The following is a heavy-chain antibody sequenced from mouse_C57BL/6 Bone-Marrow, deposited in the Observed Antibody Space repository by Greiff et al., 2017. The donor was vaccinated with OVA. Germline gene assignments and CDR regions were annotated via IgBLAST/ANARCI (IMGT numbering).Heavy chain of an antibody. CDR3: TKAYYGRNWYFDV. D-gene: IGHD1-1*01. J-gene: IGHJ1*03. CDR2: IDPENGDT. V-gene: IGHV14-4*01. Sequence: EVKLVESGAELVRPGASVKLSCTASGFNIKDDYMHWVKQRPEQGLEWIGWIDPENGDTEYASKFQGKATITADTSSNTAYLQLSSLTSEDTAVYYCTKAYYGRNWYFDVWGTGTTVTVSS. CDR1: GFNIKDDY.